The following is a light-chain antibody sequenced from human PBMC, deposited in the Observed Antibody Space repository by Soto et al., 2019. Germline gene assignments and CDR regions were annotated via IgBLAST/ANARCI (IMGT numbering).Light chain of an antibody. CDR3: SAYAGTIFV. CDR2: DVD. J-gene: IGLJ1*01. Sequence: QSALTQPPSASGSPGQSVTISCTGSSSDVGRYNHVSWYQQHPGKAPKLIIFDVDKRPSGVTDRFSGSKSVNTASLTVSGLQAEDEAEYYCSAYAGTIFVFGTGTKRTV. V-gene: IGLV2-8*01. CDR1: SSDVGRYNH.